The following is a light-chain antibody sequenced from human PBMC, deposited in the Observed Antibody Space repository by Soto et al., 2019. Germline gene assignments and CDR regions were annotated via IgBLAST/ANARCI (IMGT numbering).Light chain of an antibody. Sequence: DIQMTQSPSSLSASVGDRVTITCQASQSISDYLNWYQQRPGKAPKLLIYAASSLQIGVPSRFSGSGSGTDFTLTISSLQPEDFATYYCQQSYSTLTFGPGTKVDIK. CDR1: QSISDY. V-gene: IGKV1-39*01. J-gene: IGKJ3*01. CDR3: QQSYSTLT. CDR2: AAS.